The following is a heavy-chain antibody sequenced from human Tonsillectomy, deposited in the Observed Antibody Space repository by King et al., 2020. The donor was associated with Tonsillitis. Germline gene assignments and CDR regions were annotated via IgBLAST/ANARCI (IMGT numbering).Heavy chain of an antibody. CDR3: ARSELLGTTTFDY. Sequence: VQLQESGPGLVKPSETLSLTCTVSGGSISSDYWSWIRLTPGRGLEWIGYIDYSGNTKYNPSLKSRVTISADSSKNQFSLKLGSVTAADTAVYYCARSELLGTTTFDYWGQGTLVTVSS. J-gene: IGHJ4*02. D-gene: IGHD1-26*01. CDR2: IDYSGNT. V-gene: IGHV4-59*13. CDR1: GGSISSDY.